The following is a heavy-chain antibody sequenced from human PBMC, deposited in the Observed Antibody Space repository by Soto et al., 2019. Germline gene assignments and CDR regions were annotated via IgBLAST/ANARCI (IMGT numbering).Heavy chain of an antibody. CDR2: IIPIFGTA. V-gene: IGHV1-69*06. D-gene: IGHD2-2*01. Sequence: GASVKVSCKASGGTFSSYAISWVRQAPGQGLEWMGGIIPIFGTANYAQKFQGGVTITADKSTSTAYMELSSLRSEDTAVYYCARLLPPPDGVVDYYYYYGMDVWGQGTTVTVSS. CDR3: ARLLPPPDGVVDYYYYYGMDV. CDR1: GGTFSSYA. J-gene: IGHJ6*02.